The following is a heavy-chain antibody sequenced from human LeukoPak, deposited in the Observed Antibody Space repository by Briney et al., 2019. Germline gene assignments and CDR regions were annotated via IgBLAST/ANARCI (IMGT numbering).Heavy chain of an antibody. J-gene: IGHJ5*02. Sequence: ASVKVSCKASGYTFTSHYMHWVRQAPGQGLEWMGIINTSGGSTTYAQKFQGRVSMTRDTSTSTVYLEVSSLRSEDTAVYYCARSQGGNTLWFDPWGQGTLVTVSS. CDR1: GYTFTSHY. CDR2: INTSGGST. V-gene: IGHV1-46*01. D-gene: IGHD4-23*01. CDR3: ARSQGGNTLWFDP.